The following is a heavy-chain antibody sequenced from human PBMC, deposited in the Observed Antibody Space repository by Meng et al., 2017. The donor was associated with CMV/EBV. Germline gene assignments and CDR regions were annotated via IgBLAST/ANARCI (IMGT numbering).Heavy chain of an antibody. CDR3: ATCMTTVSTSDF. V-gene: IGHV3-21*01. Sequence: SWAASGFTFSSYYMNWVRQAPGKGLEWVSSISSSGSYISYADSVKGRFTISRDNAKNSLYLQMNSLRAEDTAVYYCATCMTTVSTSDFWGQGTLVTVSS. J-gene: IGHJ4*02. CDR2: ISSSGSYI. D-gene: IGHD4-11*01. CDR1: GFTFSSYY.